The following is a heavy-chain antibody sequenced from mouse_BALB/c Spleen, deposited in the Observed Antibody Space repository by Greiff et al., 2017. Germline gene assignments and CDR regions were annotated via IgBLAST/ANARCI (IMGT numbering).Heavy chain of an antibody. D-gene: IGHD2-3*01. CDR1: GFTFNTYA. CDR2: IRSKSNNYAT. V-gene: IGHV10-1*02. Sequence: EVQRVESGGGLVQPKGSLKLSCAASGFTFNTYAMNWVRQAPGKGLEWFARIRSKSNNYATYYADSVKDRFTISKDDSQSMLYLQMNNLKTEDTAMYYCVRYDYFDYWGQGTTLTVSS. CDR3: VRYDYFDY. J-gene: IGHJ2*01.